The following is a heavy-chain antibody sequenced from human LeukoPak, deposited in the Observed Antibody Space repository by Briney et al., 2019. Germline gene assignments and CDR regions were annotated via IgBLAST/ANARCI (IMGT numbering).Heavy chain of an antibody. Sequence: GGSLRLSCAASGFTFSSCSMNWVRQAPGKGLEWVSCIGSSSEYMYYADSVKGRFTVSRDNAKNSLYLQMNSLRAEDTAVYYCAKGLYYFDYWGQGTLVTVSS. D-gene: IGHD2/OR15-2a*01. V-gene: IGHV3-21*04. J-gene: IGHJ4*02. CDR1: GFTFSSCS. CDR2: IGSSSEYM. CDR3: AKGLYYFDY.